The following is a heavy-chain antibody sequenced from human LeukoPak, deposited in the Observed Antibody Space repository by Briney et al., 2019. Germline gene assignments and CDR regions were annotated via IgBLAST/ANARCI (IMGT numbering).Heavy chain of an antibody. D-gene: IGHD1-1*01. V-gene: IGHV1-69*05. Sequence: SVKVSCKASGGTFSSYAISWVRQAPGQGLEWMGGIIPIFSIANYAQKFQGRVTITTDESTSTAYMELSSLRSEDTAVYYCATALYDWNDVNYWGQGTLVTVSS. CDR1: GGTFSSYA. CDR3: ATALYDWNDVNY. CDR2: IIPIFSIA. J-gene: IGHJ4*02.